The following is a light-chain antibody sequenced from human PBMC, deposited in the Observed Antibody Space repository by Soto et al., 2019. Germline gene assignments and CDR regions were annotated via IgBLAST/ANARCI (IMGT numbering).Light chain of an antibody. J-gene: IGKJ4*01. CDR1: QSVRNN. CDR3: QQYDNWPPKT. CDR2: DAT. V-gene: IGKV3-15*01. Sequence: EILMTQSPATLSVSPGERVTLSCKASQSVRNNLVWYLQKPGQAPRPIIYDATTRATGIPVRFSGSGSGTEFTLTISSLQSEDVGVYYCQQYDNWPPKTFGGGTKVDIK.